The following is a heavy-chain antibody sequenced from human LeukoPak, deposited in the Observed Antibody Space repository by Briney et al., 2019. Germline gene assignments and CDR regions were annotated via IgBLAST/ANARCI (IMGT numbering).Heavy chain of an antibody. Sequence: PGGSLRLSCAASGFTFSSYAMNWVRQAPGKGLEWVSAISGSGGSTYYADSVKGRFTISRDNSKNTLYLQMNSLRAEDTAVYYCAKFQWELLTFDYWGQGTLVTVSS. J-gene: IGHJ4*02. V-gene: IGHV3-23*01. CDR1: GFTFSSYA. D-gene: IGHD1-26*01. CDR3: AKFQWELLTFDY. CDR2: ISGSGGST.